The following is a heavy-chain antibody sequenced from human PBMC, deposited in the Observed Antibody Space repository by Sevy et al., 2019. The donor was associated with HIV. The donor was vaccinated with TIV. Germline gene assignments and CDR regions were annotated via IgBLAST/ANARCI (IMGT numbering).Heavy chain of an antibody. CDR2: IYYSGST. J-gene: IGHJ5*02. CDR1: GGSISSDY. D-gene: IGHD6-19*01. CDR3: ARDRGSGWFWFDP. V-gene: IGHV4-59*01. Sequence: SETLSLTCSVSGGSISSDYWSWIRQPPGKGLEWIGYIYYSGSTNYNPSLKSRVTISVDTSKNQGSLKVSSVTAADTAVYYCARDRGSGWFWFDPWGQGTLVTVSS.